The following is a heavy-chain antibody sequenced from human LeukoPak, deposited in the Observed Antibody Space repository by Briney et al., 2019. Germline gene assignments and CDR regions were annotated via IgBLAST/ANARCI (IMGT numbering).Heavy chain of an antibody. V-gene: IGHV7-4-1*02. D-gene: IGHD3-16*02. CDR1: GYTFTSYG. Sequence: ASVKVSCKASGYTFTSYGMYWVRQAPGQGLEWMGWINTNTGNPTYAQGFTGRFVFSLDTSVSTAYLQITSLKAEDTAAYYCAREPYRFDYWGQGTLVTVSS. J-gene: IGHJ4*02. CDR2: INTNTGNP. CDR3: AREPYRFDY.